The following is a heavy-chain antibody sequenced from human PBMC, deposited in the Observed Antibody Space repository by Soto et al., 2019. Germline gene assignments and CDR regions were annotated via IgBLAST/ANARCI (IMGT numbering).Heavy chain of an antibody. CDR1: GFTFGSYA. CDR3: AKFRGPSYSYYSMDV. Sequence: EVQLLESGGGLVQPGGSLRLSCAASGFTFGSYAMNWLRQAPGRGPECVSFISGSGRTTYYADSVKGRFTVSRDNSKNTLYLQMNSLRAEDTALYYCAKFRGPSYSYYSMDVWGKGTTVTVSS. J-gene: IGHJ6*03. CDR2: ISGSGRTT. V-gene: IGHV3-23*01. D-gene: IGHD3-16*01.